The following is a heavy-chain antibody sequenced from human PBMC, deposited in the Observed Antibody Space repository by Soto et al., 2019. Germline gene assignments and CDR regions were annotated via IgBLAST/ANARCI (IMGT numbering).Heavy chain of an antibody. Sequence: GGSLRLSCAASGFTFSNYGMNWVRQAPGKGLEWAAGVSARGGDTSYADSVKGRFTISRDNSKDTLYLQMNSLRAEDTAVYYCAQSSSRAQYYGMDAWGQGTTVTVYS. J-gene: IGHJ6*02. CDR1: GFTFSNYG. CDR2: VSARGGDT. CDR3: AQSSSRAQYYGMDA. V-gene: IGHV3-23*01. D-gene: IGHD2-2*01.